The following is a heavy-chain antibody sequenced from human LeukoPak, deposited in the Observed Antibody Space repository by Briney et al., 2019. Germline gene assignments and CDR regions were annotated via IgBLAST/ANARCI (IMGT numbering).Heavy chain of an antibody. V-gene: IGHV5-51*01. CDR3: ATPFSYCSDGSCYHAFDI. Sequence: EPLKVYCRGSGCRVTSYRTGWVRHMPGKGLEWMGIIYPGDSDTRYSPSFQGQVTISADKSISTAYLQWSSLKASDTAMYYCATPFSYCSDGSCYHAFDIWGQGTMVTVSS. CDR2: IYPGDSDT. CDR1: GCRVTSYR. D-gene: IGHD2-15*01. J-gene: IGHJ3*02.